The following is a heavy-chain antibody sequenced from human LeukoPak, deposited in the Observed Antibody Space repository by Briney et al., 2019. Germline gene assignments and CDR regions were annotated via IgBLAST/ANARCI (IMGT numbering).Heavy chain of an antibody. V-gene: IGHV3-64D*09. CDR3: VKSASSFGANWFDP. D-gene: IGHD3-3*01. J-gene: IGHJ5*02. CDR1: GFTFSNYA. Sequence: GSLRLSCSASGFTFSNYAMHWVRQAPGKGLEYVSAISSNGDSTYYADSVKGRFIISRDNSKNSLSLQMSSLRPEDTAVYYCVKSASSFGANWFDPWGQGTLVTVSS. CDR2: ISSNGDST.